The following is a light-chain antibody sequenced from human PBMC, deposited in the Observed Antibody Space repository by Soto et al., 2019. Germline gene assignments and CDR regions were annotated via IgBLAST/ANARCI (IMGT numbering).Light chain of an antibody. J-gene: IGLJ1*01. CDR1: NSNIGTNH. Sequence: QSALTQPPSVSAAPGQKVTMSCSGSNSNIGTNHVSWYQQLPGTAPKLLIYDNNNRPSGIPDRFSGSRSGTSATLDITGLQTGDEAEYYCGTWDSSLSVGYVFGTGTKVTVL. V-gene: IGLV1-51*01. CDR3: GTWDSSLSVGYV. CDR2: DNN.